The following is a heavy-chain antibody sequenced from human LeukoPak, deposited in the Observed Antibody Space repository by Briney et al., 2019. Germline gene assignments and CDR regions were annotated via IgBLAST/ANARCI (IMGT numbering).Heavy chain of an antibody. CDR1: GGSFSGFH. Sequence: SETLSLTCALYGGSFSGFHWSWVRQPPGKGLEWIGEINHSGSTNYNPSLKSRVGISVDTSKNQLSLNLRSVTAADTAVYSCARAAKSSGWFFDYWGQRTLVTVSS. CDR3: ARAAKSSGWFFDY. J-gene: IGHJ4*01. V-gene: IGHV4-34*01. D-gene: IGHD6-13*01. CDR2: INHSGST.